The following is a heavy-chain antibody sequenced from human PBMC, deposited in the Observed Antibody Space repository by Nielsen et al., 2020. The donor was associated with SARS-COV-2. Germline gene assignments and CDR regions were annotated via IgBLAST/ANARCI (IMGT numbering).Heavy chain of an antibody. V-gene: IGHV3-7*01. Sequence: GESLKISCAASGFIFSSYWMSWVRQAPGKGLEWVANIKQDGSEKYYVDSVKGRFTISRDNAKNSLYLQMNSLRAEDTAVYYCARDRYGSGSYLLPPPFDYWGQGTLVTVSS. J-gene: IGHJ4*02. CDR1: GFIFSSYW. D-gene: IGHD3-10*01. CDR2: IKQDGSEK. CDR3: ARDRYGSGSYLLPPPFDY.